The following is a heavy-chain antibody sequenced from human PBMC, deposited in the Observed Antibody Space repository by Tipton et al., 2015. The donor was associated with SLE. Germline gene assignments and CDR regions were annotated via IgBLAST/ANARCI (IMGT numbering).Heavy chain of an antibody. D-gene: IGHD2-21*01. V-gene: IGHV3-7*01. CDR1: GFTFSSFW. J-gene: IGHJ4*02. CDR2: IKQDGSEK. CDR3: ARDVVPHY. Sequence: SLRLSCAASGFTFSSFWMTWVRQPPGKGLEGVANIKQDGSEKYYVDSGKGRFTISRDNAKNSLYLQMNSLRAEDTAVYYCARDVVPHYWGQGTLGAVSS.